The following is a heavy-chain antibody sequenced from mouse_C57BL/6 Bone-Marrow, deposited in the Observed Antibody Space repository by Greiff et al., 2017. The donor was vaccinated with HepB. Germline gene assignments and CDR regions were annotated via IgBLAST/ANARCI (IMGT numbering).Heavy chain of an antibody. D-gene: IGHD1-1*01. CDR2: ISNLAYSI. CDR3: ARLRYYYGSSYPYWYFDV. CDR1: GFTFSDYG. V-gene: IGHV5-15*04. J-gene: IGHJ1*03. Sequence: EVMLVESGGGLVQPGGSLKLSCAASGFTFSDYGMAWVRQAPRKGPEWVAFISNLAYSIYYADTVTGRFTISRENAKNTLYLEMSSLRSEDTAMYYCARLRYYYGSSYPYWYFDVWGTGTTVTVSS.